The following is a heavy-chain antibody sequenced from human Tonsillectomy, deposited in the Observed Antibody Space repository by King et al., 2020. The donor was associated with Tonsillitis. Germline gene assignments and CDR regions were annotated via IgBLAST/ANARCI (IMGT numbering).Heavy chain of an antibody. Sequence: GEEGKKKGENQKINCKGSGYSFTSYWIGWVRQMPGKGLEWMGIIYPGDPDTRYSPSFQGQVTISADMSISTAYLQWSSLKASDTAMYYCAINFGYGAFDYWGQGTLVTVSS. CDR3: AINFGYGAFDY. CDR2: IYPGDPDT. V-gene: IGHV5-51*01. J-gene: IGHJ4*02. CDR1: GYSFTSYW. D-gene: IGHD2-15*01.